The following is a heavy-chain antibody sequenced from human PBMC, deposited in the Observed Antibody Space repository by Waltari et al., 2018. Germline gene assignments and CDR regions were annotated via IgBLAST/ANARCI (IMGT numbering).Heavy chain of an antibody. CDR2: SNPNSGGT. J-gene: IGHJ4*02. CDR3: ARDLIVGATPVDY. Sequence: QVQLVQSGAEVKKPGASVTVSCKASGYTFTGYYMHWVRQAPGQGLEWMRWSNPNSGGTNYDQKFQGRLTITRDTSIITAYMELSRLRSDDTAVYYCARDLIVGATPVDYWGQGTLVTVSS. D-gene: IGHD1-26*01. CDR1: GYTFTGYY. V-gene: IGHV1-2*02.